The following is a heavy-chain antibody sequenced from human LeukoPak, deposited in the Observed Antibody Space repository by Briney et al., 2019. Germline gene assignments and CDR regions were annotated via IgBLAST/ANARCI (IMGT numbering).Heavy chain of an antibody. D-gene: IGHD1-26*01. Sequence: SQTLSLTLTVSGCSIASDGYYWTWIRQHPGNGLEWIGYTYYIGSSYYNPSLKRRVSISIDTSKNQFSLKVTSVPAAATAVYSWPRGNTHSLRRGGLNYWGPGTLVTVSS. CDR2: TYYIGSS. CDR1: GCSIASDGYY. J-gene: IGHJ4*02. V-gene: IGHV4-31*02. CDR3: PRGNTHSLRRGGLNY.